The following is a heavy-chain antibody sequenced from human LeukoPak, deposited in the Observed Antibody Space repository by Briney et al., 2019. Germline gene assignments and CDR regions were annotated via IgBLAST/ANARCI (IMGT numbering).Heavy chain of an antibody. D-gene: IGHD3-3*01. CDR3: ARSPLGRYDFWSGYYFDY. Sequence: SGTLSLTCTVSGGSISSYYWSWVRQPPGKGLEWIGSIYYSGSTNYNPSLKSRVTISVDTSKKQLSLKLSSVTAADTAVYYCARSPLGRYDFWSGYYFDYWGQGTLVTVSS. V-gene: IGHV4-59*08. CDR1: GGSISSYY. CDR2: IYYSGST. J-gene: IGHJ4*02.